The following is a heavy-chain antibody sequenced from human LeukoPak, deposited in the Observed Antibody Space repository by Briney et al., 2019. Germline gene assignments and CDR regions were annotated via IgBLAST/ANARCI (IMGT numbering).Heavy chain of an antibody. V-gene: IGHV4-38-2*02. J-gene: IGHJ3*01. CDR1: GDSITGPYY. CDR2: VYHSGST. CDR3: ASLPAIVTAFQF. Sequence: SETLSLTCTVSGDSITGPYYWGWIRPPPGKGLEWIGSVYHSGSTYYSPSLKSRVTMSVDTSKNQFSLKLTSVTAADTAVYYCASLPAIVTAFQFWGQGTMVTVS. D-gene: IGHD2/OR15-2a*01.